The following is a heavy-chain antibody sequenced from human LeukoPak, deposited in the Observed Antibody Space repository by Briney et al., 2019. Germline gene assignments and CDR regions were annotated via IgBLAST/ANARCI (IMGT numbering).Heavy chain of an antibody. CDR2: ISTSGGST. D-gene: IGHD2/OR15-2a*01. V-gene: IGHV3-23*01. CDR3: AKYVSAKGPPYALDV. J-gene: IGHJ6*02. CDR1: EFTFGSYA. Sequence: GGSLRLSCAASEFTFGSYAMQWVRQAPGKGLEWVSGISTSGGSTWYSDSVKGRFTISRDNSKNTLYLQMNSLRDEDTAVYFCAKYVSAKGPPYALDVWGQGTTVTVSS.